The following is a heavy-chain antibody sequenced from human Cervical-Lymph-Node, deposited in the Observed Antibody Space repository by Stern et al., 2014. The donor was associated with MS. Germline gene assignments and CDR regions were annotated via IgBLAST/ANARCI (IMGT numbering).Heavy chain of an antibody. J-gene: IGHJ4*02. CDR2: IYTSGST. CDR1: GGSISSGSYY. Sequence: QVQLQESGPGLVKPSQTLSLTCTVSGGSISSGSYYWSWIRQPAGKGLEWIGRIYTSGSTNYNPSLKSRVTISVDTSKNQFSRKLSSVTAADTAVYYCARGEDTTHYFDYWGQGTLVTVSS. D-gene: IGHD1-1*01. V-gene: IGHV4-61*02. CDR3: ARGEDTTHYFDY.